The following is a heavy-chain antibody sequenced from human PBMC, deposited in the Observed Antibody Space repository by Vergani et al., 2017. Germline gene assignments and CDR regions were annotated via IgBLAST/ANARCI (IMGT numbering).Heavy chain of an antibody. Sequence: QVQLVQSGAEVKKPGASVKVSCKASGYTFTSYAMHWVRQAPGQRLEWMGWINAGNGNTKYSQKFQGRVTITRDTSASTAYMELSSRRSEDTAVYYCARDRVDVDAFDIWGQGTMVTVSS. CDR1: GYTFTSYA. D-gene: IGHD2-15*01. J-gene: IGHJ3*02. CDR2: INAGNGNT. V-gene: IGHV1-3*01. CDR3: ARDRVDVDAFDI.